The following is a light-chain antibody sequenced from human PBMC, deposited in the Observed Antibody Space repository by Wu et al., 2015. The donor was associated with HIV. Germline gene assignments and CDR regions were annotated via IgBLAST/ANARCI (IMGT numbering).Light chain of an antibody. Sequence: DIQMTQSPSSLSASVGDRVSITCRASQNINMNLAWYKQRPGKAPELLISKASTLETGVPSRFSGSGSETEFTLTISSLQPDDIATYYCQQYNFMWTFGQGTKVE. CDR2: KAS. J-gene: IGKJ1*01. CDR3: QQYNFMWT. CDR1: QNINMN. V-gene: IGKV1-5*03.